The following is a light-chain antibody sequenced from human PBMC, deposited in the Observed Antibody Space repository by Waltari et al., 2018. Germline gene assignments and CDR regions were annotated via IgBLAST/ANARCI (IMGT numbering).Light chain of an antibody. J-gene: IGKJ2*01. Sequence: DILMTQSPSSLSASVGDRVTITCRASQSINTYLNWYQQKPGKAPKLLIYAASSLQSGVPSGFSGSGSGTDFTLTISSLQPEDFATYYCQQYNNWPLYTFGQGTKLEI. CDR2: AAS. V-gene: IGKV1-39*01. CDR1: QSINTY. CDR3: QQYNNWPLYT.